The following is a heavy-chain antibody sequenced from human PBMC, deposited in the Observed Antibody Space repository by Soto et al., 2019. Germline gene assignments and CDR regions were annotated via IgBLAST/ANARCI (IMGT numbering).Heavy chain of an antibody. D-gene: IGHD6-6*01. J-gene: IGHJ5*02. CDR3: ARGGLAARKGRWFDP. Sequence: SETLSLTFTVSGDSISSYYWGWIRQPPGKGLEWIGYIHYSGSTNYNPSLKSRVTISVDTPKNQFSLKVNSMTAADTAVYYCARGGLAARKGRWFDPWGQGTLVTVSS. CDR2: IHYSGST. V-gene: IGHV4-59*01. CDR1: GDSISSYY.